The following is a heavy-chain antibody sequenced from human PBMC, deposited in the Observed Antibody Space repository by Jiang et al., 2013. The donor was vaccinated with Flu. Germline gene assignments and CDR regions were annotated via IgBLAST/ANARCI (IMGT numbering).Heavy chain of an antibody. J-gene: IGHJ4*02. CDR2: FISVVA. Sequence: YMSWVRQASREGAWSGSQLFISVVAHTTQTPXRADSPISRDNSKNTLYLQMNSLRAEDTAVYYCAKSRDGYNYFDYWGQGTLVTVSS. V-gene: IGHV3-53*01. CDR3: AKSRDGYNYFDY. CDR1: Y. D-gene: IGHD5-24*01.